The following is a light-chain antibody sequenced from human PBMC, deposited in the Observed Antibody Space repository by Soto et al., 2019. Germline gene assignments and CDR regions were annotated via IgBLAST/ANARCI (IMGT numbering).Light chain of an antibody. CDR3: QQYSSSLWT. CDR2: DAS. Sequence: EIVLTQSPDTLSLTPGERATLSCGASQSVDSSYVAWYQQKPGLAPRLPMFDASSRANGIPDRFRGSGSGTGFTLTISSLEPEDFAVYYCQQYSSSLWTFGQGTKVDIK. CDR1: QSVDSSY. V-gene: IGKV3D-20*01. J-gene: IGKJ1*01.